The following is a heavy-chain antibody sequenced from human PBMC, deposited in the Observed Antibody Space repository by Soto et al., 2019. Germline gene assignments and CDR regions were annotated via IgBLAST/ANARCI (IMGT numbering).Heavy chain of an antibody. J-gene: IGHJ4*02. V-gene: IGHV1-69*02. D-gene: IGHD6-19*01. CDR2: IIPALDIE. CDR1: GGTLSTYT. Sequence: QGLLVQSGAEVKKPGSSVKVSCKAPGGTLSTYTLTWLRQAPGQGPEWMGRIIPALDIEEYAQQLQGRVTITADTSTSTAYMELHSLRSDDTAVYYCAAVAGTSAFVGYFEYWGQGTLVTVAS. CDR3: AAVAGTSAFVGYFEY.